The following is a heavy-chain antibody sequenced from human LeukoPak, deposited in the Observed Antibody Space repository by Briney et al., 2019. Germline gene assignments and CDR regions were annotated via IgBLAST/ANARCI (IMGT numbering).Heavy chain of an antibody. CDR3: AKDPGSGWFFDY. D-gene: IGHD6-19*01. J-gene: IGHJ4*02. CDR2: ISLIGVST. V-gene: IGHV3-23*01. CDR1: GFTFSNFA. Sequence: GGSLRLSCAPSGFTFSNFAMTWVRQAPGKGVGWVSSISLIGVSTYYAHSVKGRFTISRDNSKNTLYLQMNTLRAEDTAAYYCAKDPGSGWFFDYWGQGTLVTVSS.